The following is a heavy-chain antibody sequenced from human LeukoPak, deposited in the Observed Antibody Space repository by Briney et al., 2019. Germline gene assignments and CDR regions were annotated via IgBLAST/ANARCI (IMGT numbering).Heavy chain of an antibody. CDR1: GIIFSNYW. D-gene: IGHD3-10*01. V-gene: IGHV3-74*01. J-gene: IGHJ5*02. Sequence: GGSLRLSCAASGIIFSNYWMHWVRQAPGKGLVWVSRINRDGSSTSYADSVKGRFTISRDNSKNTLYLQMNSLRAEDTAVYYCAKEEGITMVRGVTFDPWGQGTLVTVSS. CDR3: AKEEGITMVRGVTFDP. CDR2: INRDGSST.